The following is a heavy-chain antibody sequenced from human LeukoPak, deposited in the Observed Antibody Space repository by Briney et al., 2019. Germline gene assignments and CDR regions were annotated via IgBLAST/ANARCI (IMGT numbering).Heavy chain of an antibody. D-gene: IGHD3-10*01. J-gene: IGHJ3*01. Sequence: GASVKVCCEASGYTSTSYDINWVRQATGQGREWMGWMNPNSGNTGYAQKFQGRVTMTRNTSISTAYMELSSLRSEDTAVYYCARGRASYYYGSGSWGQGTMVTVSS. CDR3: ARGRASYYYGSGS. CDR2: MNPNSGNT. CDR1: GYTSTSYD. V-gene: IGHV1-8*01.